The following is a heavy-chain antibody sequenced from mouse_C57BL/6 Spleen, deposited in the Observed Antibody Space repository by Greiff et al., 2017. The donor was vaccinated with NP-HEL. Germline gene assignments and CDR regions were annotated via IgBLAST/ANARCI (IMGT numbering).Heavy chain of an antibody. V-gene: IGHV1-69*01. CDR1: GYTFTSYW. D-gene: IGHD1-1*01. CDR3: ATSHYYGSSWFAY. J-gene: IGHJ3*01. CDR2: IDPSDSYT. Sequence: VQLQQPGAELVMPGASVKLSCKASGYTFTSYWMHWVKQRPGHGLEWIGEIDPSDSYTNYNQKFKGKSTLTVDKSSSTAYMQLSSLTSEDSAVYYCATSHYYGSSWFAYWGQGTLVTVSA.